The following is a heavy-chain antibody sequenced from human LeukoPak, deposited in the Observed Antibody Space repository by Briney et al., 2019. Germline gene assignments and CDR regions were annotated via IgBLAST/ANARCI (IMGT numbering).Heavy chain of an antibody. D-gene: IGHD3-16*01. CDR1: GFTFSSYG. V-gene: IGHV3-30*03. J-gene: IGHJ4*02. CDR2: ISYDGSNK. Sequence: SGRSLRLSCAASGFTFSSYGMHWVRQAPGKGLEWVAVISYDGSNKYYADSVKGRFTISRYNAKKSLYLQMNILRVEDTGVYYCASWGEGALDNWGQGTLVTVSS. CDR3: ASWGEGALDN.